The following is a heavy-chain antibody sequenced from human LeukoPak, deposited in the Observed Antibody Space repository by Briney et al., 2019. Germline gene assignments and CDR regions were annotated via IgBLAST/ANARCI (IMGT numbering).Heavy chain of an antibody. Sequence: SETLSLTCTVSDEVITSNNWWSWVRQSPGKGLEWIGEIFHSGTTRYKASLESRVTMLLDKSKNQFSLRLNSVTAADTAVYFCTRLRLSGGSFSVGWFDPWGQGIQVTVSS. D-gene: IGHD1-26*01. CDR3: TRLRLSGGSFSVGWFDP. CDR1: DEVITSNNW. J-gene: IGHJ5*02. CDR2: IFHSGTT. V-gene: IGHV4-4*02.